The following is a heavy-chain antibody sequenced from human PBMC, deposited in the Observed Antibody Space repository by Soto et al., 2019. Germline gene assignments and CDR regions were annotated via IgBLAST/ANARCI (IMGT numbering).Heavy chain of an antibody. CDR1: GGSFSNYH. CDR3: ARDRQYSHFWSGYQYEGPYAMDV. CDR2: INHRGGP. D-gene: IGHD3-3*02. J-gene: IGHJ6*02. V-gene: IGHV4-34*02. Sequence: QVQLQQWGAGLLKPSETLSLTCAVYGGSFSNYHWTWMRQAPGKGLEWIGEINHRGGPNYNVSLTSRVNISLDTSRNQFTLLLYSVTAADTAVYYCARDRQYSHFWSGYQYEGPYAMDVWGQGTTVTVSS.